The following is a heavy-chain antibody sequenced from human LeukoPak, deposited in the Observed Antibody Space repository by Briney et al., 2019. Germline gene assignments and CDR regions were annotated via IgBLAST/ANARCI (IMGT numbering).Heavy chain of an antibody. V-gene: IGHV3-11*01. CDR2: ISFSGSPT. Sequence: GSLRLSCAASGFTFSDYYMSWIRQAPGKGLEWVSYISFSGSPTQYADSVKGRFTISRDNAKNSLYLQMNSLRDEDTAVYYCARFGESYCGGDCYSGFMDVWGKGTTVTVSS. CDR1: GFTFSDYY. D-gene: IGHD2-21*01. CDR3: ARFGESYCGGDCYSGFMDV. J-gene: IGHJ6*04.